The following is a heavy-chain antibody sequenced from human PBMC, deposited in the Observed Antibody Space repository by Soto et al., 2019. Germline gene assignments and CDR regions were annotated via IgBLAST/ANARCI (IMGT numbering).Heavy chain of an antibody. CDR3: TSNYIAARAFIDY. J-gene: IGHJ4*02. V-gene: IGHV3-49*03. CDR2: IRSKAYGGTT. CDR1: GFTFGDYA. D-gene: IGHD6-6*01. Sequence: PVGSLRLSCTASGFTFGDYAMSWFRQAPGKGLEWVGFIRSKAYGGTTEYAASVKGRFTISRDDSKSIAYLQMNSLKTEDTAVYYCTSNYIAARAFIDYWGQGTLVTVS.